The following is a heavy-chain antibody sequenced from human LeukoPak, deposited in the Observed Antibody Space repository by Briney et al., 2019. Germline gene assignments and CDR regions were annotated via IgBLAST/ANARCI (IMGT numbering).Heavy chain of an antibody. J-gene: IGHJ3*01. Sequence: SETLSLTCSVSGGSMRTYYWGWVRQTPGKGLDFIGYISGTGSTNYNPSLKSRVTISVDTSKSLFSLRLTSATAADTAVYYCARDGDSGDFVGAFDVWGQGTLVTVSS. V-gene: IGHV4-59*01. CDR3: ARDGDSGDFVGAFDV. CDR1: GGSMRTYY. D-gene: IGHD4-17*01. CDR2: ISGTGST.